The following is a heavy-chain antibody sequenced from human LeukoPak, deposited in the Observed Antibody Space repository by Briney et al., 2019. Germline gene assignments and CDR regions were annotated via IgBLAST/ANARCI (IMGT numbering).Heavy chain of an antibody. Sequence: PSETLSLTCTVSGGSISSGGYYWSWIRQHPGKGLEWIGYIYYSGSTYYNPSLKSRVTISVDTSKNQFSLKLSSVTAADTAVYYCARGDGAAEGGDPFNPFDYWGQGTLVTVSS. V-gene: IGHV4-31*03. D-gene: IGHD6-13*01. J-gene: IGHJ4*02. CDR2: IYYSGST. CDR1: GGSISSGGYY. CDR3: ARGDGAAEGGDPFNPFDY.